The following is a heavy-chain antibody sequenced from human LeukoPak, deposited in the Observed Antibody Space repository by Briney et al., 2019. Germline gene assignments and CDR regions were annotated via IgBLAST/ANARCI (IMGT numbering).Heavy chain of an antibody. Sequence: GGALRLSCAASGFTFSSSWMSWVRQAPGKGLEWVANMKEDGSEIYYVGSVKGRFTISRDNAKNSLYLQMNSLRAEDTAVYYCAREMGTVTTPDYWGQGTLVTVSS. D-gene: IGHD4-17*01. CDR2: MKEDGSEI. CDR1: GFTFSSSW. CDR3: AREMGTVTTPDY. J-gene: IGHJ4*02. V-gene: IGHV3-7*05.